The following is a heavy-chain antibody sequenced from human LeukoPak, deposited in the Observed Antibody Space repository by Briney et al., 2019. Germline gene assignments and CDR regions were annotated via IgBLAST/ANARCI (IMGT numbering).Heavy chain of an antibody. CDR3: ARGGTSQWLVQYFDY. V-gene: IGHV4-39*01. CDR1: GVSISSSSYY. Sequence: SETLSLTCTVSGVSISSSSYYWGWIRQPPGKGLEWIGSIYYSGSTYYNPSLKSRVTISVDTSKNQFSLKLSSVTAADTAVYYCARGGTSQWLVQYFDYWGQGTLVTVSS. D-gene: IGHD6-19*01. J-gene: IGHJ4*02. CDR2: IYYSGST.